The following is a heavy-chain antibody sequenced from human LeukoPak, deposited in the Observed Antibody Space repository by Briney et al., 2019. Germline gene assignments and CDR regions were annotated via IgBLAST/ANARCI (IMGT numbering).Heavy chain of an antibody. V-gene: IGHV3-15*01. J-gene: IGHJ6*03. D-gene: IGHD3-10*01. Sequence: GGSLRLSCAASGFTFSNYNMNWVRQAPGKGLEWVGRIKTKSEGGTTDYAAPAKGRFTISRDDSKNALFLQMDSLKSDDTAMYYCTTEFKELGSFFYFYYMDVWGTGTTVTISS. CDR1: GFTFSNYN. CDR3: TTEFKELGSFFYFYYMDV. CDR2: IKTKSEGGTT.